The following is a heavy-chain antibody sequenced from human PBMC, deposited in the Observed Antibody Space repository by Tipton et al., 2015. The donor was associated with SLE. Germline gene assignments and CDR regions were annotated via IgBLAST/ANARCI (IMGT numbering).Heavy chain of an antibody. Sequence: SLRLSCAASGFTFSSYEMNWVRQAPGKGLEWVSYISSSGSTIYYADSVKGRFTISRDNAKNSLYLQMNSLRAEDTAVYYCARNLGGIAAATAAGGDYWGQGTLVTVSS. CDR1: GFTFSSYE. CDR2: ISSSGSTI. CDR3: ARNLGGIAAATAAGGDY. V-gene: IGHV3-48*03. J-gene: IGHJ4*02. D-gene: IGHD6-13*01.